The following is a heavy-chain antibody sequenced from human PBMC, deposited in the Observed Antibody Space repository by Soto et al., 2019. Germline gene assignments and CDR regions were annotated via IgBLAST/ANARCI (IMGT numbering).Heavy chain of an antibody. CDR3: ARSRARTYYYDSSGYQLFDY. Sequence: SVKVSCKASGYTFTSYPINWVRQAPGQGLEWMGGIVPNVGTVNYAQKFQGRVTITADESTSTAYMELSSLRSEDTAVYYCARSRARTYYYDSSGYQLFDYWGQGTLVTVSS. V-gene: IGHV1-69*13. D-gene: IGHD3-22*01. J-gene: IGHJ4*02. CDR2: IVPNVGTV. CDR1: GYTFTSYP.